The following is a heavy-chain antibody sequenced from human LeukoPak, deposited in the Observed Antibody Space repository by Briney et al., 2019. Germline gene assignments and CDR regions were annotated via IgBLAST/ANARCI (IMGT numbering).Heavy chain of an antibody. CDR3: ARDLGGWVFDY. J-gene: IGHJ4*02. V-gene: IGHV3-21*01. CDR1: GFTFSSYS. D-gene: IGHD2-15*01. CDR2: VSSSSSYI. Sequence: GGSLRLSCAASGFTFSSYSMNWVRQAPGKGLEWVSSVSSSSSYIYYADSVKGRFTISRDNAKNSLYLQMNSLRAEDTAVYYCARDLGGWVFDYWGQGTLVTVSS.